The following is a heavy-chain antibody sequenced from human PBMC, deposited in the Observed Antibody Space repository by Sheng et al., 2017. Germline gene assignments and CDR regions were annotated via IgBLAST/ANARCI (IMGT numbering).Heavy chain of an antibody. D-gene: IGHD3-10*01. CDR2: INHSGST. V-gene: IGHV4-34*01. J-gene: IGHJ5*02. Sequence: QVQLQQWGTGLLKPSETLSLTCAVYGGSFSGYYWSWIRQPPGKGLEWIGEINHSGSTNYNPSLKSRVTISVDTSKNQFSLKLSSVTAADTAVYYCARGEVRGVTALNWFDPWGQGTLVTVSS. CDR3: ARGEVRGVTALNWFDP. CDR1: GGSFSGYY.